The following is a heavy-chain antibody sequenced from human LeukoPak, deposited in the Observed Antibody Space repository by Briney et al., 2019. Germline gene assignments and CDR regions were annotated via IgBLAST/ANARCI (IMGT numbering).Heavy chain of an antibody. D-gene: IGHD5-12*01. CDR2: IYYSGST. CDR3: ARVEYSGYDS. Sequence: PSETLSLTCTVSGGSISGYYWSWIRQPPGKGLEWIGYIYYSGSTNYNPSLKSRVTISVDTSKNQFSLKLSSVTAADTAVYYCARVEYSGYDSWGQGTLVTVSS. J-gene: IGHJ5*02. V-gene: IGHV4-59*01. CDR1: GGSISGYY.